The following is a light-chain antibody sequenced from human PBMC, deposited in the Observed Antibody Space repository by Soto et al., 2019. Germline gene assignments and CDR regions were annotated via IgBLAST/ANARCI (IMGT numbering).Light chain of an antibody. CDR2: NVN. CDR3: CSYTSSAV. Sequence: QSALIQPPSVSGSPGQSVTISCTGTSSDVGSYDYVSWYQQYPGTVPKPMIYNVNIQPSGVPDRFSGSKSGNTASMTISGLQAEDEADYECCSYTSSAVFGTGTKLTVL. CDR1: SSDVGSYDY. V-gene: IGLV2-11*01. J-gene: IGLJ1*01.